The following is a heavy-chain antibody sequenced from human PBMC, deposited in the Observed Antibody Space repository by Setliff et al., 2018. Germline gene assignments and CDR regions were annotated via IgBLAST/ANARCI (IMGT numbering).Heavy chain of an antibody. D-gene: IGHD3-22*01. J-gene: IGHJ3*01. V-gene: IGHV1-8*02. CDR3: ARPSGLTVVTKGVFDV. CDR1: GYTFTSYD. CDR2: MNPNSGNR. Sequence: ASVKVSCKASGYTFTSYDINWVRQATGQGLEWMGWMNPNSGNRGYAPKSQGRVTMTRNTSTSTVYMELSSLRSEDTAVYYCARPSGLTVVTKGVFDVWGQGTMVTVSS.